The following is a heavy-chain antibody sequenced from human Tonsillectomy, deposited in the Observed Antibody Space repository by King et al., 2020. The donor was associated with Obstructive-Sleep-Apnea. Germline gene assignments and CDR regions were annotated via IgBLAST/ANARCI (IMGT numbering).Heavy chain of an antibody. J-gene: IGHJ6*02. V-gene: IGHV1-46*03. D-gene: IGHD5-12*01. CDR2: INPSGGST. Sequence: QLVQSGAEVKKPGASVKVSCKASGYTFTSYYMHWVRQAPGQGLEWMGIINPSGGSTSYAQKFQGRVTMTRDTSTGTVYMELSSLGSEDTAVYYCARVLRKRIVATNYGMDVWGQGTTVTVSS. CDR1: GYTFTSYY. CDR3: ARVLRKRIVATNYGMDV.